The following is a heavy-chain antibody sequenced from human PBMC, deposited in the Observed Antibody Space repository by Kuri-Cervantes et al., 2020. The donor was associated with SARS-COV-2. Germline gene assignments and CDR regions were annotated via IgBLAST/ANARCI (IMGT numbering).Heavy chain of an antibody. CDR1: GGSINDYY. Sequence: SETLSLTCTVSGGSINDYYWGWIRQPPGKGLEWIGYFYSTGVTNYDPSLKTRVTMSTDASKNQLSLKLTSVTAADTAVYFCARDNILFSGSGFDSWGQGNLVTVSS. V-gene: IGHV4-59*01. D-gene: IGHD1-26*01. J-gene: IGHJ4*02. CDR3: ARDNILFSGSGFDS. CDR2: FYSTGVT.